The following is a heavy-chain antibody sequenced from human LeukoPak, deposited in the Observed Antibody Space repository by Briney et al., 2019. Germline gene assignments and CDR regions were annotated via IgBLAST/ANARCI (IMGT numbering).Heavy chain of an antibody. D-gene: IGHD3-16*01. V-gene: IGHV4-59*08. CDR2: LYYTGST. Sequence: PSETLSLTCTVSGGSIDSYYWSWIRQPPGKRLEWIGYLYYTGSTHYNPSLKSRVTISFDASKNLFSLNLSSVTAADTAVYYCARHHEYIWGSSVDYYAMDVWGQGTTVTVSS. CDR3: ARHHEYIWGSSVDYYAMDV. J-gene: IGHJ6*02. CDR1: GGSIDSYY.